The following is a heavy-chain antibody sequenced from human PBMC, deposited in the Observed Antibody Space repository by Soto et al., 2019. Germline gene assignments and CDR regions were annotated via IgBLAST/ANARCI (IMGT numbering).Heavy chain of an antibody. V-gene: IGHV1-69*08. Sequence: QAQLVQSGAEVKKPGSSVKVSCKASGGSFTSYTISWVRQAPGHGLEWMGRIIPIFGIANDAQKFQRRVTITAGKSTSRAYTELSSLRSEDAGVYYCARDRGRHHYSDISWGQGTLVTVSS. CDR2: IIPIFGIA. J-gene: IGHJ4*02. CDR1: GGSFTSYT. D-gene: IGHD3-22*01. CDR3: ARDRGRHHYSDIS.